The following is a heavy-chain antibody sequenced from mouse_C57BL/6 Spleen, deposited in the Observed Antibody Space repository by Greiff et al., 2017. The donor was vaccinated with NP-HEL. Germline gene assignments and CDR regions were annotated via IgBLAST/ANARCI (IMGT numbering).Heavy chain of an antibody. CDR3: ASRTAQATPYYYAMDY. CDR2: IYPGDGDT. D-gene: IGHD3-2*02. Sequence: QVQLKESGAELVKPGASVKISCKASGYAFSSYWMNWVKQRPGKGLEWIGQIYPGDGDTNYNGKFKGKATLTADKSSSTAYMQLSSLTSEDSAVYFCASRTAQATPYYYAMDYWGQGTSVTVSS. V-gene: IGHV1-80*01. CDR1: GYAFSSYW. J-gene: IGHJ4*01.